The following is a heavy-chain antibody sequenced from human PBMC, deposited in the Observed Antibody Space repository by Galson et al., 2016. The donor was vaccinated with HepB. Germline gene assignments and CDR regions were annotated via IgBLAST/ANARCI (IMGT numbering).Heavy chain of an antibody. J-gene: IGHJ5*02. Sequence: SLRLSCAGSGFDLNDSSIHWVRQSPGKGLEWVAGVSFDGRNTYYADSVKGRFIISRDSSKKTVYLQMNSLRSKDTAVYYCTRAAAGRTATTTLAWGQGLRVTVSS. D-gene: IGHD4-17*01. CDR1: GFDLNDSS. CDR2: VSFDGRNT. V-gene: IGHV3-30-3*01. CDR3: TRAAAGRTATTTLA.